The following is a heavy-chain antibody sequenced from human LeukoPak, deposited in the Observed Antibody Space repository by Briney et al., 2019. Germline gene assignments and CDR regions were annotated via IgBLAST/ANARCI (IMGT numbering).Heavy chain of an antibody. CDR1: GYSFTSYG. D-gene: IGHD6-6*01. V-gene: IGHV1-18*01. CDR2: ISAYNGNT. Sequence: ASVKVSCKASGYSFTSYGISWVRQAPGQGLEWVGWISAYNGNTNYAQKFQGRVTMTRDTSISTAYMELSRLRSDDTAVYYCARGGIAARRWNWFDPWGQGTLVTVSS. CDR3: ARGGIAARRWNWFDP. J-gene: IGHJ5*02.